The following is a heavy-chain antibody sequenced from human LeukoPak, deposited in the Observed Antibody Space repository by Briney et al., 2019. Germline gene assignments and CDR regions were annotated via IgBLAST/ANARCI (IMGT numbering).Heavy chain of an antibody. CDR2: ISWNSGSI. CDR1: GFTFDDYA. V-gene: IGHV3-9*01. Sequence: GRSLRLSCAASGFTFDDYAMHWVRQAPGKGLEWVSGISWNSGSIGYADSVKGRFTTSRDNSKNTLYLQMNSLRAEDTAVYYCAKDGASQLYPYYFDYWGQGTLVTVSS. J-gene: IGHJ4*02. D-gene: IGHD2-2*01. CDR3: AKDGASQLYPYYFDY.